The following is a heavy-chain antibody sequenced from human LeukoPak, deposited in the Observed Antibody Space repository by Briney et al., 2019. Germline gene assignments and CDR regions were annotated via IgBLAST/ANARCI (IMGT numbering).Heavy chain of an antibody. CDR2: IYYSGST. CDR1: GGSISSSSYY. J-gene: IGHJ3*02. CDR3: ARLSEKQARAFDI. V-gene: IGHV4-39*01. Sequence: SSETLSLTCTVSGGSISSSSYYWGWIRQPPGKGLEWIGSIYYSGSTYYNPSLKSRVTISVDTSKNQFSLKLSSVTAADTAVYYCARLSEKQARAFDIWGQGTMVTVSS.